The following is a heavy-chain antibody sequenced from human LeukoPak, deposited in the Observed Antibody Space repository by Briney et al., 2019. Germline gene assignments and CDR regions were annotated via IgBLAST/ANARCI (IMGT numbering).Heavy chain of an antibody. CDR2: ISGSGGST. Sequence: PGGSLRLSCAASGFTFSSYGMSWVRQAPGKGLEWVSAISGSGGSTYYADSVKGRFTISRDNSKNTLYLKMNSLRAEDTAVYYCAKEYLGSGEYYFDYWGQGTLVTVSS. V-gene: IGHV3-23*01. J-gene: IGHJ4*02. D-gene: IGHD6-19*01. CDR1: GFTFSSYG. CDR3: AKEYLGSGEYYFDY.